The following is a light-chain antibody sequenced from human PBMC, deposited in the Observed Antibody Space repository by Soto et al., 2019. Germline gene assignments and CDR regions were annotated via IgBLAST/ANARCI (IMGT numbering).Light chain of an antibody. CDR2: GIT. CDR3: LSFDSSLSVV. CDR1: SSNIGAGYD. V-gene: IGLV1-40*01. J-gene: IGLJ2*01. Sequence: QSVLTQPPSVSGAPGQRVTISCTGSSSNIGAGYDVHWYQQLPGRAPKLLIYGITNRPSGVPDRFSGSKSGTSASLAITGLQAVDEADYYCLSFDSSLSVVFGGGTKLTVL.